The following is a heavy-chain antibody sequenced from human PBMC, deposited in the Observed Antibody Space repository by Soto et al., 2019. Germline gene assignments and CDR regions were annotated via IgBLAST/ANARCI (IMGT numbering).Heavy chain of an antibody. J-gene: IGHJ4*02. CDR1: GGSISSGDYY. V-gene: IGHV4-30-4*01. Sequence: QVQLQESGPGLVKPSQTLSLTCTVSGGSISSGDYYWSWIRQPPGKGLEWIGYIYYTGSTYYNPSLKSRXXIXVXRSKNRFSLKLSSVTAADTAVYYCARESTVTTYFDYWGQGTLVTVSS. CDR3: ARESTVTTYFDY. CDR2: IYYTGST. D-gene: IGHD1-1*01.